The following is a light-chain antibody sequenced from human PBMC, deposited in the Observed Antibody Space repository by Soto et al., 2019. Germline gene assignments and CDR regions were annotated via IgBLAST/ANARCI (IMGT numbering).Light chain of an antibody. CDR1: QDIRSD. Sequence: AIQMTQFPSSLSASVGDRVTITCRASQDIRSDLGWYQQRPGKAPQLLIYATSTLQSGVPSRFSGSGSGTDFTLPITSLQPEDFATYHCLQDNKCPLTFGGGTKVDTK. CDR2: ATS. J-gene: IGKJ4*01. V-gene: IGKV1-6*01. CDR3: LQDNKCPLT.